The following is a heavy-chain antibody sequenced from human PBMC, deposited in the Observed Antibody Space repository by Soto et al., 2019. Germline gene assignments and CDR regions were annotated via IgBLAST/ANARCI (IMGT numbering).Heavy chain of an antibody. V-gene: IGHV3-72*01. Sequence: PGGSLRLSCAGSGFTLSDHYIDWVRQAPGKGLEWVGRSRDKAQGYSTAYAASVKGRFTTSRDESKNSVYLQMNSLKTEDTAVYYCAKVGGIAAAGTGAFDIWRQGTMVTVSS. CDR2: SRDKAQGYST. CDR3: AKVGGIAAAGTGAFDI. D-gene: IGHD6-13*01. CDR1: GFTLSDHY. J-gene: IGHJ3*02.